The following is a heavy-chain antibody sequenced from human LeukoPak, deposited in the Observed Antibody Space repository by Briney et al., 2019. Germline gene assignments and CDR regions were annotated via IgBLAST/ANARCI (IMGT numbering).Heavy chain of an antibody. CDR1: GYNLNGYY. J-gene: IGHJ4*02. Sequence: APIKVSFKGSGYNLNGYYIHRGRTAPGTRLELNGWINPNSGGTNYAQKFQGRVTMTRDTSISTAYMELSRLRSDDTAVYYCAGDSYGSDRRERGLSYWGQGTLVTVSS. V-gene: IGHV1-2*02. CDR3: AGDSYGSDRRERGLSY. CDR2: INPNSGGT. D-gene: IGHD5-18*01.